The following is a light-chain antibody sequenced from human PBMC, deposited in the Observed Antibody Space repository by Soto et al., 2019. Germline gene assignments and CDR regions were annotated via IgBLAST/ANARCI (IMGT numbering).Light chain of an antibody. J-gene: IGKJ5*01. V-gene: IGKV3-11*01. Sequence: EIVLTQSPATLSLSPGERGTLSCRASESVTDYLAWYQQKPGQAPRLLVYDVSYRAAGIPTRFSGGGSGTDFTLTISNVEPEDFAVYYCQQRSNWPPMYTFGQGTRLEIK. CDR2: DVS. CDR3: QQRSNWPPMYT. CDR1: ESVTDY.